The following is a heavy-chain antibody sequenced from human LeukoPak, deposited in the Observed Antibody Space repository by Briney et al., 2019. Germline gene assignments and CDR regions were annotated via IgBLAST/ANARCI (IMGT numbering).Heavy chain of an antibody. CDR1: GFTFSSYG. V-gene: IGHV3-33*01. CDR2: IWYDGSNK. CDR3: AIVRTAMVSRGMDV. Sequence: PGRSLRLSCAASGFTFSSYGMHWVRQAPGKGLEWVAVIWYDGSNKYYADSVKGRFTISRDNSKNTLYLQMNSLRAEDTAVYYCAIVRTAMVSRGMDVWGQGTTVTVSS. J-gene: IGHJ6*02. D-gene: IGHD5-18*01.